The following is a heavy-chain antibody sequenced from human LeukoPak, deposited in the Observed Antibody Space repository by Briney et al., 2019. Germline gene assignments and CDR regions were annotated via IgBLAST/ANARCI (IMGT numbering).Heavy chain of an antibody. CDR2: MNPNSGRT. J-gene: IGHJ4*02. V-gene: IGHV1-8*01. D-gene: IGHD1-26*01. CDR3: ARSIVGVRKRNDY. Sequence: APVKVSCKASGYTFTSYDIIWVRQASGQGLEWMGWMNPNSGRTGYAQKFQGRVTMTRTTSISTAYMELTSLTSEDSAVYYCARSIVGVRKRNDYWGQGTLVTVSS. CDR1: GYTFTSYD.